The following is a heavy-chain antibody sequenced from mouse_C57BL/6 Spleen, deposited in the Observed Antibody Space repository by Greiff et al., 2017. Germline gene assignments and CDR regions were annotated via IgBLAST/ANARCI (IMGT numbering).Heavy chain of an antibody. CDR1: GYTFTSYW. D-gene: IGHD1-1*01. J-gene: IGHJ1*03. CDR2: IHPNSGST. Sequence: QVQLQQPGAELVKPGASVKLSCKASGYTFTSYWMHWVKQRPGQGLEWIGMIHPNSGSTNYNEKFKSKATLTVDKSSSTAYMHLSSLTSEDSAVYYCARNYGSSIYWDLDVWGKGTTVTVSS. CDR3: ARNYGSSIYWDLDV. V-gene: IGHV1-64*01.